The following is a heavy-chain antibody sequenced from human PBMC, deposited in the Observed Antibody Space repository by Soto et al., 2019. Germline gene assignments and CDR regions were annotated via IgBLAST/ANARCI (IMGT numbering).Heavy chain of an antibody. CDR1: NGSVSSGTYS. CDR3: ARGHYYYGMDV. CDR2: IYYSGTT. V-gene: IGHV4-30-2*01. Sequence: SETLSLTCTVSNGSVSSGTYSWSWVRQPPGKGLEWIGYIYYSGTTYYTPSLKSRLTMSMDRANDHFSLNLTSVTAADTAVYFCARGHYYYGMDVWGQGITVTVP. J-gene: IGHJ6*02.